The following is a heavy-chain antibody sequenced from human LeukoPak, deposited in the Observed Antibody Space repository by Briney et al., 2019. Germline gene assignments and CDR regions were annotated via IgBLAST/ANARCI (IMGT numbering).Heavy chain of an antibody. CDR3: AKGAAKEYDILTGYLGYYFDY. V-gene: IGHV3-23*01. D-gene: IGHD3-9*01. CDR2: ISGSGGST. J-gene: IGHJ4*02. CDR1: GFTFSSYA. Sequence: GGSLRLSCAASGFTFSSYAMSWVRQAPGKGLEWVSAISGSGGSTYYADSVKGRFTISKDNSKNTLFLQINSLRAEDTAVYYCAKGAAKEYDILTGYLGYYFDYWGQGTLVTVSS.